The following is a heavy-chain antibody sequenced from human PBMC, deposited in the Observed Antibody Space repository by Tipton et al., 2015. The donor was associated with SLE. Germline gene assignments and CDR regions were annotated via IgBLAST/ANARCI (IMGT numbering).Heavy chain of an antibody. CDR3: ARVGTNAFDI. CDR1: GGSFSDYY. D-gene: IGHD7-27*01. Sequence: TLSLTCAVYGGSFSDYYWSWIRQPPGKGLEWIGEINHSGSTNYNPSLKSRVTISVDTSKNQFSLKLSSVTAADTAVYYCARVGTNAFDIWGQGTMVTVSS. V-gene: IGHV4-34*01. J-gene: IGHJ3*02. CDR2: INHSGST.